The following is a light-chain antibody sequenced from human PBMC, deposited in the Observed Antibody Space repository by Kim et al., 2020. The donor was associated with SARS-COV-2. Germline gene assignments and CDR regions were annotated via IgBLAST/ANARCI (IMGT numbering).Light chain of an antibody. J-gene: IGKJ1*01. V-gene: IGKV1-6*01. CDR3: LQDYDHPWT. CDR1: QGIGND. CDR2: GAS. Sequence: ASVGDRVTSTYRASQGIGNDLGWYQQKPGKAPRVLIYGASRLQSGVPSRFSGGGSGTDFTLTISSLQPEDFATYFCLQDYDHPWTFGQGTKVDIK.